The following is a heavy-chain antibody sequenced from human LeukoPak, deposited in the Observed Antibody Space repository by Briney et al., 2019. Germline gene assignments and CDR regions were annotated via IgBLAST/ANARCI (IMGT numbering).Heavy chain of an antibody. V-gene: IGHV3-74*01. J-gene: IGHJ2*01. D-gene: IGHD2-21*02. CDR3: VRDRATVVTAIHWYFDL. CDR1: GFTFSNSW. Sequence: GGSLRLSCEASGFTFSNSWMHWVRQAPGKGLVWVSHINYDGRTTNYADFVRGRFTVSRDNAKNTVYLQMNNLRVDDTAVYYCVRDRATVVTAIHWYFDLWGRGTLVTVSS. CDR2: INYDGRTT.